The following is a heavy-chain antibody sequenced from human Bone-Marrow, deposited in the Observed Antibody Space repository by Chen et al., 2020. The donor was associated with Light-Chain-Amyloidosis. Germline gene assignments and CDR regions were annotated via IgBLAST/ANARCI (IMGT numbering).Heavy chain of an antibody. J-gene: IGHJ4*02. D-gene: IGHD1-1*01. CDR2: ITGRGGST. Sequence: EVQLLESGGGLVQPGGSLRLSCAASGFTFSTYAMSWVRQAPGKGLEWVSAITGRGGSTYYADSVKGRFTISRDNSKNTLSLLMNSLRAEDTAVYHCARAPGNTTGAPVYFDYWGQGTLVTVAS. CDR3: ARAPGNTTGAPVYFDY. V-gene: IGHV3-23*01. CDR1: GFTFSTYA.